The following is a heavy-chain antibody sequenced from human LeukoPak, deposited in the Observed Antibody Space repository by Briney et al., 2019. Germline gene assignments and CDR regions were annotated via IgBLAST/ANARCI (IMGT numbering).Heavy chain of an antibody. CDR1: GFTFRNSY. Sequence: GGSLRLSCAASGFTFRNSYIHWVRQAPGKGLVWVSRIDIDGNTIYAAPVKGRFTISRDNAKSTLYLQMNSLRPDDTAVYYCARDMNYNLDYWGQGTLVTVSP. J-gene: IGHJ4*02. CDR3: ARDMNYNLDY. D-gene: IGHD1-7*01. CDR2: IDIDGNT. V-gene: IGHV3-74*01.